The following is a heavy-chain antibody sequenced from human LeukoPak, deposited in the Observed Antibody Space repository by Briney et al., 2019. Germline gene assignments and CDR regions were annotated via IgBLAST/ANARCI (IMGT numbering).Heavy chain of an antibody. D-gene: IGHD2-8*01. Sequence: PSETLSLTCAVSGDSISDKYWWRWVRQFPVKGLEWIGEVYRSGGTSYNPSLKSRVTLSIDYSKNQFSLNLRSVTAADTAVYYCGRHANGDSSAAFDLWGQGTMVFVSS. V-gene: IGHV4-4*02. CDR3: GRHANGDSSAAFDL. J-gene: IGHJ3*01. CDR1: GDSISDKYW. CDR2: VYRSGGT.